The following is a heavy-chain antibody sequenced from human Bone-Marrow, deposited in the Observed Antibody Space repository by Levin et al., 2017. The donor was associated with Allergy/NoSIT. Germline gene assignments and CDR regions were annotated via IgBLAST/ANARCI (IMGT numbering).Heavy chain of an antibody. CDR1: GFTFYNYV. V-gene: IGHV3-23*01. CDR3: AKAKSHLDYYGSGSYDF. Sequence: GGSLRLSCAASGFTFYNYVMNWVRQSPGKGLEWVSGISSSGGSTYYADSVKGRFTISRDNSKNTLYLQINSLRAEDTAIYYCAKAKSHLDYYGSGSYDFWGQGTLVTVSS. D-gene: IGHD3-10*01. CDR2: ISSSGGST. J-gene: IGHJ4*02.